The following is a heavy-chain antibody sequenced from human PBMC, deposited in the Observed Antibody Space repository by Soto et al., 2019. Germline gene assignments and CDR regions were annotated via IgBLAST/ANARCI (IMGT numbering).Heavy chain of an antibody. CDR1: GFTFTSSA. D-gene: IGHD6-19*01. CDR2: IVVGSGNT. Sequence: ASVKVSCKASGFTFTSSAVQGVRQARGQRVEWIGWIVVGSGNTNYAQKFQERVTITRDMSTSTAYMELSSLRSEDTAVYYCAAEKGIAVAGSRIYYGMDVWGQGTTVTVSS. V-gene: IGHV1-58*01. J-gene: IGHJ6*02. CDR3: AAEKGIAVAGSRIYYGMDV.